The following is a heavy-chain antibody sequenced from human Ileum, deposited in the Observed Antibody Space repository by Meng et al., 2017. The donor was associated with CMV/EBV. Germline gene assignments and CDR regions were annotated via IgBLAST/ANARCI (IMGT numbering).Heavy chain of an antibody. V-gene: IGHV2-5*02. CDR3: AQTSTGNIPFSYLFDY. J-gene: IGHJ4*02. CDR2: IYWDGDR. D-gene: IGHD3-10*01. Sequence: QTPLKESGPPLVKPTQTLTLTCTFSGFSLTTTGVGVGWIRQPPGKALEWLAIIYWDGDRRYNPSLRSRLTIMKDTSGNQVVLKMADMDPVDTATYYCAQTSTGNIPFSYLFDYWGQGALVTVSS. CDR1: GFSLTTTGVG.